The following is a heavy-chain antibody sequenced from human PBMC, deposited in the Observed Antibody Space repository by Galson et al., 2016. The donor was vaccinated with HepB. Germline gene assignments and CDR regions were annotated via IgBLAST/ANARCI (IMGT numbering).Heavy chain of an antibody. V-gene: IGHV1-46*01. CDR1: GYTFTSYY. CDR3: ARGLPDHLGSGRPDSWFDS. J-gene: IGHJ5*01. Sequence: SVKVSCKASGYTFTSYYMHWVRQAPGEGLEWMGIINPSGGSTTYAQKFQGRVTMTRDTSTSTVYMELSSLRSEDTAVYYCARGLPDHLGSGRPDSWFDSWGQGTLVTVSS. D-gene: IGHD3-10*01. CDR2: INPSGGST.